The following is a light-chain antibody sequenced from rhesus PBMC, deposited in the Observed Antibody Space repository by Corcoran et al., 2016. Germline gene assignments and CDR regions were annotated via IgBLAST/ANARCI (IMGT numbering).Light chain of an antibody. CDR2: GAS. CDR1: HSVSRY. V-gene: IGKV3-53*01. Sequence: QVILTQSPATLSLSPGERATLSCRASHSVSRYLAWYQQKPGKAPWLLIDGASSRATGIPDRFSGSGSGTEFTLTISSLEPEDFAVYYCQKYNSSPLTFGGGTKVEIK. CDR3: QKYNSSPLT. J-gene: IGKJ4*01.